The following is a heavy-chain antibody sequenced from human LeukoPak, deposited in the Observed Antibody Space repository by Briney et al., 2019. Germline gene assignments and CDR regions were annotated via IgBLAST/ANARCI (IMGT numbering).Heavy chain of an antibody. CDR3: ARTYYDFWSGYLYYFDY. D-gene: IGHD3-3*01. CDR1: GGSISSYY. V-gene: IGHV4-59*01. CDR2: IYYSGST. Sequence: SETLSLTCTVSGGSISSYYWSWIRQPPGKGLEWIGYIYYSGSTNYNPSLKSRVTISVDTSKNQFSLKLSSVTAADTAVYYCARTYYDFWSGYLYYFDYWGQGTLVTVSS. J-gene: IGHJ4*02.